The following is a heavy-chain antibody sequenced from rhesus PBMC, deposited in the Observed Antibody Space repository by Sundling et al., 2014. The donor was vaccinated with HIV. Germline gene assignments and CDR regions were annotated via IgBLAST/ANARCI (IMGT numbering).Heavy chain of an antibody. CDR2: VTYTGGTT. V-gene: IGHV3-59*01. D-gene: IGHD4-29*01. J-gene: IGHJ6*01. Sequence: EVQLVESGGGLAKPGGSLRLSCAASGFSFSDYYMHWVRQAPGKGLEWVSGVTYTGGTTYYADSVKGRFTISRENAKNTLYLQMDSLRPEDTAVYFCASLAVALHSGLGSWGQGVVVTVSS. CDR1: GFSFSDYY. CDR3: ASLAVALHSGLGS.